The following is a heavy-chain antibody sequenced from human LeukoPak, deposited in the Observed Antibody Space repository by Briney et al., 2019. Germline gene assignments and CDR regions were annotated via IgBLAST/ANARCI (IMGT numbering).Heavy chain of an antibody. V-gene: IGHV3-53*01. CDR2: IYSGAST. J-gene: IGHJ3*02. CDR3: AKGLRDGYNYGAFDI. CDR1: GFTVSSNS. D-gene: IGHD5-12*01. Sequence: GGSLRLSCAASGFTVSSNSMSWVRQAPGKGLEWVSVIYSGASTYYADSVKGRFTISRDNSKNTLFLQMNSLRAEDTAVYYCAKGLRDGYNYGAFDIWGQGTMVTVSS.